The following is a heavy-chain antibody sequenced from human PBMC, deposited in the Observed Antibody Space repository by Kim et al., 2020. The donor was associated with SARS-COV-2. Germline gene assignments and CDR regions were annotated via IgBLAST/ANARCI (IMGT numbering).Heavy chain of an antibody. V-gene: IGHV4-30-2*01. CDR1: GGSISSGGYS. CDR2: IYYSGST. J-gene: IGHJ5*02. Sequence: SETLSLTCAVSGGSISSGGYSWSWIRQPPGKGLEWIGYIYYSGSTYYNPSLKSRVTISVDRSKNQFSLKLSSVTAADTAVYYCARGARWFDPWGQGTLVTVSS. CDR3: ARGARWFDP.